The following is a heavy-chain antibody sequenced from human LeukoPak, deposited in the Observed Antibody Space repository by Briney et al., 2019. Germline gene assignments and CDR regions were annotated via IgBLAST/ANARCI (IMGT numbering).Heavy chain of an antibody. V-gene: IGHV4-59*08. CDR2: IHYSGIT. CDR3: ARTLYVWGSYRLYYFDY. D-gene: IGHD3-16*02. Sequence: SETLSLTCTVSGGSISNYYWSWIRQPPGKGLEWIGYIHYSGITNYNPSLKSRVTMSVDTSKNQFSLKLSSVTAADTAVYYCARTLYVWGSYRLYYFDYWGQGTLVTVSS. J-gene: IGHJ4*02. CDR1: GGSISNYY.